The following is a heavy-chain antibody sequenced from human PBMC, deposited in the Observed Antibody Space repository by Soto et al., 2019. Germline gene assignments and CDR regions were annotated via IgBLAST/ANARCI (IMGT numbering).Heavy chain of an antibody. CDR1: GFTFSSYA. Sequence: GGSLRLSCAASGFTFSSYAMHWVRQAPGKGLEWVAVITYDGSNKCYADSVKGRFTISRDNSKNTLYLQMNRLRAEDTAVDYGARDRGIAARSYYYRIDFWGQGTLVTVSS. J-gene: IGHJ4*03. V-gene: IGHV3-30*04. CDR3: ARDRGIAARSYYYRIDF. D-gene: IGHD6-6*01. CDR2: ITYDGSNK.